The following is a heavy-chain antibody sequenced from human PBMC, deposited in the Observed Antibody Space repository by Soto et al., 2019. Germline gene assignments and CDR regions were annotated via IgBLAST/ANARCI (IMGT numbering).Heavy chain of an antibody. Sequence: GGSLRLSCAASGFTSSSYSMNWVRQAPGKGLEWVSCISSSRSYIYYADSVKGRFSISRDNAKNSLYLQVNSLRAEDTAVYYCARGTADYYDSSGYFEYWGQGTQVTVSS. CDR3: ARGTADYYDSSGYFEY. CDR1: GFTSSSYS. CDR2: ISSSRSYI. J-gene: IGHJ4*02. V-gene: IGHV3-21*06. D-gene: IGHD3-22*01.